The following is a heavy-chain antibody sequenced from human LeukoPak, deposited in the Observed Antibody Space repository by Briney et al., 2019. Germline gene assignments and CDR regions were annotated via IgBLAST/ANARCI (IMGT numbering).Heavy chain of an antibody. CDR3: ARVGVSSGPLLY. J-gene: IGHJ4*02. CDR2: ISYDGSNK. Sequence: GGSLRLSCAASGFTFSSYAMHWVRQAPGKGLEWVAVISYDGSNKYYANSVKGRFTISRDNSKNTLYLQMNSLRAEDTAVYYCARVGVSSGPLLYWGQGTLVTVSS. V-gene: IGHV3-30-3*01. CDR1: GFTFSSYA. D-gene: IGHD6-19*01.